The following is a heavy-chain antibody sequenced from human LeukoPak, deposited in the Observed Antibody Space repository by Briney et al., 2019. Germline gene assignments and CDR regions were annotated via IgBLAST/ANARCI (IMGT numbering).Heavy chain of an antibody. D-gene: IGHD1-26*01. CDR3: ARCGTPNNYYYDGMDV. CDR1: GLTFSDYY. J-gene: IGHJ6*02. CDR2: ISISSNYT. Sequence: GGSLRLSCAASGLTFSDYYMSWIRQAPGKGLEWLAYISISSNYTNYADSVKGRFTISRDNAKNSLYLQMNGLSAEDTAVYYCARCGTPNNYYYDGMDVWGQGTTVTASS. V-gene: IGHV3-11*03.